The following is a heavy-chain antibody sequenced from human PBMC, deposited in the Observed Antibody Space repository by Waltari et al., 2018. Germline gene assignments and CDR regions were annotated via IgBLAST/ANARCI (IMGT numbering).Heavy chain of an antibody. CDR1: GMTLSSYW. CDR3: VTGLTTVTAKDYFDH. V-gene: IGHV3-7*01. J-gene: IGHJ4*02. D-gene: IGHD4-17*01. CDR2: IKQDGSEK. Sequence: EVQLVESGGGSVQPGGSLRLSCAASGMTLSSYWMNWVRQAPGKGVEWVAKIKQDGSEKNYVDSVEGRFSISRDNAQNSLYLQMNSLRAEDTAIYYCVTGLTTVTAKDYFDHWGQGALVTVSS.